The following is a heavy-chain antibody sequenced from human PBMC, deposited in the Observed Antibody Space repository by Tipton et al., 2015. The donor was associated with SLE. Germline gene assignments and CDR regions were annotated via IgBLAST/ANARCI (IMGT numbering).Heavy chain of an antibody. D-gene: IGHD6-25*01. CDR2: IYYTGNT. CDR1: GVSIDSSAYY. V-gene: IGHV4-39*07. J-gene: IGHJ4*02. Sequence: GLVKPSETLSLTCIVSGVSIDSSAYYWGWFRQSPGKGLEWIGNIYYTGNTYYNPSLNSRVTISVGTSKNQFSLRVTSVTAADTAVYYCARPGSGDYWGQGTLVTVSS. CDR3: ARPGSGDY.